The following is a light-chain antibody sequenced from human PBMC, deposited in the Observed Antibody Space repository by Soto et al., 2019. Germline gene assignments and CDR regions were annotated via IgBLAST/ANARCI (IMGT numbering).Light chain of an antibody. J-gene: IGKJ1*01. CDR3: TQGTRWPRT. Sequence: DVVLTQSPLSLPANFRQPASISCRSSKSLVYSDGNTHLSWFHQRPCQSPRRLIHRVSSRDSGLRERLGGSGSGTDFTVRISRVEAEDVGIYYCTQGTRWPRTFGQGTKVEVK. CDR2: RVS. V-gene: IGKV2-30*01. CDR1: KSLVYSDGNTH.